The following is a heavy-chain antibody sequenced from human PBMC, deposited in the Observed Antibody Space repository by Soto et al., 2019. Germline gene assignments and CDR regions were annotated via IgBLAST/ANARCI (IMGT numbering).Heavy chain of an antibody. CDR1: GGSISSGGYY. CDR2: IYYSGST. Sequence: SETLSLTCTVSGGSISSGGYYWSWIRQHPGKGLEWIGYIYYSGSTYYNPSLKSRVTISVDTSKNQFSLKLSSVTAADTAVYYCARGYCSSTSCYSFDDWGQGTLVTVSS. D-gene: IGHD2-2*01. V-gene: IGHV4-31*03. J-gene: IGHJ4*02. CDR3: ARGYCSSTSCYSFDD.